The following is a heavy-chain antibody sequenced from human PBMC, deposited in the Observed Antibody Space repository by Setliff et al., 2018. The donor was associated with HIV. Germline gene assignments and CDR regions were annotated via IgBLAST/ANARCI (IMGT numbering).Heavy chain of an antibody. CDR2: IYPEDSET. J-gene: IGHJ4*02. V-gene: IGHV5-51*01. CDR3: AGGDYFFEY. D-gene: IGHD4-17*01. CDR1: RNTFSTYW. Sequence: PGESLKISCKGSRNTFSTYWIGWVRQMPGKGLEFMGIIYPEDSETKYSPSFQGQVTISADKSITTAYLQWNSLKASDTAMYYCAGGDYFFEYWGQGTLVTVSS.